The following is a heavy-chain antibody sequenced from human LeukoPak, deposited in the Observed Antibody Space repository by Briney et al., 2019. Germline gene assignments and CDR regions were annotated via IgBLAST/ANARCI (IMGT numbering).Heavy chain of an antibody. J-gene: IGHJ3*02. CDR2: ISSSSSYI. CDR3: ARAGPNVVMHLLGTTPLSAAFDI. D-gene: IGHD2-21*01. CDR1: GFTFSSYS. V-gene: IGHV3-21*01. Sequence: GGSLRLSCAASGFTFSSYSMNWVRQAPGKGLEWVSSISSSSSYIYYADSVKGRFTISRDNAKNSLYLQMNSLRAEDTAVYYCARAGPNVVMHLLGTTPLSAAFDIWGQGTMVTVSS.